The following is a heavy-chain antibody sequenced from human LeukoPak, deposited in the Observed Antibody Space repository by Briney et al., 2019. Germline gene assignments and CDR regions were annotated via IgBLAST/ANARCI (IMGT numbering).Heavy chain of an antibody. J-gene: IGHJ4*02. CDR2: LYSDGTT. Sequence: GGSLRLSCAASGFTVSDNYMSWVRQAPGKGLEWVSVLYSDGTTYYADSVKGRFTISRDNSKNTLYLQMNNLRAEDTAVYYCARAAYDSNGYTANHDYWGQGTLVTVSS. D-gene: IGHD3-22*01. CDR1: GFTVSDNY. V-gene: IGHV3-53*01. CDR3: ARAAYDSNGYTANHDY.